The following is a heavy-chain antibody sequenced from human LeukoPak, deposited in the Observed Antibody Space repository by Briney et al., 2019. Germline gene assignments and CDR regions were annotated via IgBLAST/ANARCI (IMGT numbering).Heavy chain of an antibody. J-gene: IGHJ4*02. CDR1: GGSFSGYY. D-gene: IGHD3-9*01. CDR3: ARGVSSYDILTGYQFDY. V-gene: IGHV4-34*01. Sequence: SETLSLTCAVYGGSFSGYYWSWIPQPPGKGLEWIGEINHSGSTNYNPSLKSRVTISVDTSKNQFSLKLSSVTAADTAVYYCARGVSSYDILTGYQFDYWGQGTLVTVSS. CDR2: INHSGST.